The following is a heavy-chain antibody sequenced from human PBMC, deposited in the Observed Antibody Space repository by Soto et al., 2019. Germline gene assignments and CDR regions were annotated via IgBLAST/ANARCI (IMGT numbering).Heavy chain of an antibody. D-gene: IGHD4-17*01. V-gene: IGHV1-69*01. J-gene: IGHJ5*02. CDR1: GGTFSSYA. CDR2: SIPIFGTA. Sequence: QVQLVQSGAEVKKPGSSVKVSCKASGGTFSSYAISWVRQAPGQGLEWMGGSIPIFGTANYAQKFQGRVTITADESTSTAYMELSSLRSEDTAVYYCARWAHYARNLNNWFDPWGQGTLVTVSS. CDR3: ARWAHYARNLNNWFDP.